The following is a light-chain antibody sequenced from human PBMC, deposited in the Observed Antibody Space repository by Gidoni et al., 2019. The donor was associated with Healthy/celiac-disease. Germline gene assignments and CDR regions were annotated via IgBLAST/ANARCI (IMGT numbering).Light chain of an antibody. CDR1: QSVSSY. J-gene: IGKJ4*01. V-gene: IGKV3-11*01. CDR3: QQRSNWPP. CDR2: DAS. Sequence: EIVFTQSPATLSLSPGERATLSCRASQSVSSYLAWYQQKPGQAPRLLIYDASNRATGIPARFSGSGSGTDFTLTISSLEPEDFAVYYCQQRSNWPPFGGGTKVEIK.